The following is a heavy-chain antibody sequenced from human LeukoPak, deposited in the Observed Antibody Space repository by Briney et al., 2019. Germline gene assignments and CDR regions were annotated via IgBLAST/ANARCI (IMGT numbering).Heavy chain of an antibody. J-gene: IGHJ3*02. Sequence: PGGSLRLSCAASGFTFSSYGMHWVRQAPGKGLEWVAVIWYDGSNKYYADSVKGRFTISRDNSKNTLYLQMNSLRAEDTAVYYCAKEPLNVLRFLEWAFDIWGQGQWSPSLQ. D-gene: IGHD3-3*01. V-gene: IGHV3-33*06. CDR1: GFTFSSYG. CDR2: IWYDGSNK. CDR3: AKEPLNVLRFLEWAFDI.